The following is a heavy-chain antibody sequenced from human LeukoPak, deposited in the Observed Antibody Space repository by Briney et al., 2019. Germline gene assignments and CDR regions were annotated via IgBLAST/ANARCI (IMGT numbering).Heavy chain of an antibody. Sequence: SETLSLTCTVSGGSISSSSLYWSWIRQPPGKGLEWIGSIYYTGSTYYDPSLKSRVTISVDTSKNQFSLKLSSVTAADTAVYYCARHSSGWNYYFDYWGQGTLVTVSS. D-gene: IGHD6-19*01. CDR1: GGSISSSSLY. V-gene: IGHV4-39*01. CDR2: IYYTGST. J-gene: IGHJ4*02. CDR3: ARHSSGWNYYFDY.